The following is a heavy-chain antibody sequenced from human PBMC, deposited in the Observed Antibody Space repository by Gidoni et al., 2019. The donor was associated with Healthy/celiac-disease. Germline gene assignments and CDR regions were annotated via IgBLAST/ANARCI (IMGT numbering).Heavy chain of an antibody. CDR3: ARGEIAPGYSSSWYYDTFYYYYYGMDV. D-gene: IGHD6-13*01. V-gene: IGHV4-34*01. Sequence: QVQLQQWGAGLLKPSETLSLTCAVYGGSFSGYYWSWIRQPPGKGLEWIGEINHSGSTNYNPSLKSRVTISVDTSKNQFSLKLSSVTAADTAVYYCARGEIAPGYSSSWYYDTFYYYYYGMDVWGQGTTVTVSS. CDR1: GGSFSGYY. CDR2: INHSGST. J-gene: IGHJ6*02.